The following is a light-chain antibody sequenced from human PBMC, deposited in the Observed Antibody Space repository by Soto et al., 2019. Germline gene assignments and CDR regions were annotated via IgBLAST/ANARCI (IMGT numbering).Light chain of an antibody. J-gene: IGKJ1*01. CDR3: QHYHDWPPWT. CDR2: VAS. V-gene: IGKV3-15*01. Sequence: EIVMTHSPATLSLSPGEIATLSFGSSHSLISNCAWYHQKPGQAPRLLIYVASTRATGIPTRFSGRGSGTECTLTISRLQSDDFALYYCQHYHDWPPWTFGQGTKVDIK. CDR1: HSLISN.